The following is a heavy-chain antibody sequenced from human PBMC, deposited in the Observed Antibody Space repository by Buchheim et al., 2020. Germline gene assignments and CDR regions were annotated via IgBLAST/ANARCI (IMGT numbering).Heavy chain of an antibody. J-gene: IGHJ4*02. D-gene: IGHD3-10*01. CDR1: GFTFRNYA. CDR2: IKQDGSEK. V-gene: IGHV3-7*01. CDR3: ATNPYGSGSLVIH. Sequence: EVQLLESGGGFVQPGGSLTLSCAASGFTFRNYAMNWVRQAPGKGLEWVANIKQDGSEKYYVDSLKGRFPISRDNAKNSLYLQMNSLRAEDTAVYYCATNPYGSGSLVIHWGQGTL.